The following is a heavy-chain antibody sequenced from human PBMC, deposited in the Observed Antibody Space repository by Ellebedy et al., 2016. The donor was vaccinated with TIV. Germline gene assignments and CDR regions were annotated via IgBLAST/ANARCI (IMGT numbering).Heavy chain of an antibody. J-gene: IGHJ3*02. CDR2: IWYDGSNE. Sequence: GESLKISXAASRFIFSNYAMHWVRQAPGKGLEWVAVIWYDGSNEDYADSVKGRFTISRDNSKNTLYLQMNSLRAEDTAVYYCARDLLTGGRASAFDIWGQGTMVTVSS. CDR3: ARDLLTGGRASAFDI. D-gene: IGHD1-14*01. V-gene: IGHV3-33*08. CDR1: RFIFSNYA.